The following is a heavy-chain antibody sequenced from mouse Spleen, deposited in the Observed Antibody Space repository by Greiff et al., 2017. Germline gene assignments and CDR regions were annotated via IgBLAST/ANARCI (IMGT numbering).Heavy chain of an antibody. D-gene: IGHD1-2*01. J-gene: IGHJ3*01. Sequence: VQLQQSGAELVKPGASVKLSCKASGYTFTSYYMYWVKQRPGQGLEWIGEINPSNGGTNFNEKFKSKATLTVDKSSSTAYMQLSSLTSEDSAVYYCTRSGRLPAYWGQGTLVTVSA. CDR1: GYTFTSYY. CDR2: INPSNGGT. CDR3: TRSGRLPAY. V-gene: IGHV1S81*02.